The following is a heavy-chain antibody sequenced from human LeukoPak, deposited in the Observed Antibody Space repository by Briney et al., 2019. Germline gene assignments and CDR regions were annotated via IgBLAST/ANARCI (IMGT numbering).Heavy chain of an antibody. D-gene: IGHD5-18*01. CDR2: INHSGST. CDR1: GGSFSGYY. J-gene: IGHJ4*02. Sequence: SETLSLTCADYGGSFSGYYWSWIRQPPGKGLEWIGEINHSGSTNYNPSLKSRVTISVDTSKNQFSLKLSSVTAADTAVYYCARRRGYSYGPLDYWGQGTLVTVSS. V-gene: IGHV4-34*01. CDR3: ARRRGYSYGPLDY.